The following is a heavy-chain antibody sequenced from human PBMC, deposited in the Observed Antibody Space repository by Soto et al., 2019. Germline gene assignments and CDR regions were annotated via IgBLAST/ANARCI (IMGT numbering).Heavy chain of an antibody. Sequence: SETLSLTCTVSGGSISSGGYYWTWIRQHPGKGLEWIGNIYYSGSTYYNQSLKSRLTISVDTSKNRFSLKLSSVTAADMALYYCARTLLFSGGSCYDYWGQGTLVTVSS. CDR3: ARTLLFSGGSCYDY. CDR1: GGSISSGGYY. V-gene: IGHV4-31*03. CDR2: IYYSGST. J-gene: IGHJ4*02. D-gene: IGHD2-15*01.